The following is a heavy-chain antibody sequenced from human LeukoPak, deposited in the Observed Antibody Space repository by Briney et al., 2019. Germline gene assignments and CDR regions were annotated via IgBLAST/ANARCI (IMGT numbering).Heavy chain of an antibody. J-gene: IGHJ4*02. CDR3: ASVNSGYDWAFLG. Sequence: SVKVSCTASGYTFTGYYMHWVRQAPGQGLEWMGGIIPIFGTANYAQKFQGRVTITADESTSTAYMELSSLRSEDTAVYYCASVNSGYDWAFLGWGQGTLVTVSS. D-gene: IGHD5-12*01. CDR1: GYTFTGYY. CDR2: IIPIFGTA. V-gene: IGHV1-69*13.